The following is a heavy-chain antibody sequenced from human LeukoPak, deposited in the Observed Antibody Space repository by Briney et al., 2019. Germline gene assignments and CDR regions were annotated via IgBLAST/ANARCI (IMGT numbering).Heavy chain of an antibody. Sequence: GGSLRLSCAASGFTFSSYAMHWVRQAPGKGLEWVAVISYDGRNKYYADSVKGRFTISRDNSKNTLYLQMNSLRAEDTAVYYCARVMGRYCSSTSCYVDYWGQGTLVTVSS. CDR2: ISYDGRNK. J-gene: IGHJ4*02. CDR3: ARVMGRYCSSTSCYVDY. V-gene: IGHV3-30*04. CDR1: GFTFSSYA. D-gene: IGHD2-2*01.